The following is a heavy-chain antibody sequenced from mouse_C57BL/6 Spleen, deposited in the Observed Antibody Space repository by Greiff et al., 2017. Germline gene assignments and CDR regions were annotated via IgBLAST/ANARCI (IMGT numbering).Heavy chain of an antibody. V-gene: IGHV5-6*01. CDR3: ARAPYYSNYGYYAMDY. CDR1: GFTFSSYG. Sequence: EVQGVESGGDLVKPGGSLKLSCAASGFTFSSYGMSWVHQTPDKRLEWVATISSGGSYTYYPDSVKGRFTISRDNAKNTLYLQMSSLKSEDTAMYYCARAPYYSNYGYYAMDYWGQGTSVTVSS. CDR2: ISSGGSYT. J-gene: IGHJ4*01. D-gene: IGHD2-5*01.